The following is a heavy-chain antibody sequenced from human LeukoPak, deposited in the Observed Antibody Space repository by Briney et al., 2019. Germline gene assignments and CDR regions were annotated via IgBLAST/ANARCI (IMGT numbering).Heavy chain of an antibody. CDR1: GGSISSSSYY. CDR3: ARGRYSRGWYEFDY. D-gene: IGHD6-19*01. J-gene: IGHJ4*02. V-gene: IGHV4-39*01. Sequence: SETLSLTCTVSGGSISSSSYYWGWIRQPPGKGLEWIGSIFYSGSTYYNPSLKSRVTISVDTSKNQFPLKLSSVTAADTAVYYCARGRYSRGWYEFDYWGQGTLVTVSS. CDR2: IFYSGST.